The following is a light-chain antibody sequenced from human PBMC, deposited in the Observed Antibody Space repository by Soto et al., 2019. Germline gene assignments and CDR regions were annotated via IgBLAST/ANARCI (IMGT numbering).Light chain of an antibody. Sequence: QSVLTQPPSVSGAPGQRVTISCTGSRSNIGAGYDVHWYQQLPGTAPKLLIYENNIRPSGVPDRFSGSKSGTSASLAITGLQAEDEADYYCQSYESGLGGSKVFGSGTKLTVL. CDR2: ENN. V-gene: IGLV1-40*01. CDR3: QSYESGLGGSKV. J-gene: IGLJ1*01. CDR1: RSNIGAGYD.